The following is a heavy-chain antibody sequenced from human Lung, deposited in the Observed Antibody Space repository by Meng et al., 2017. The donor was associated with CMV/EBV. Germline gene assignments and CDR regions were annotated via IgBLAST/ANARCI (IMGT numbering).Heavy chain of an antibody. CDR1: GYTFTGYY. CDR2: INPNSGGT. V-gene: IGHV1-2*02. D-gene: IGHD3-22*01. CDR3: ARNTYYYDSSGYYTDY. J-gene: IGHJ4*02. Sequence: ASVKVSCKASGYTFTGYYMHWVQQAPGQGLEWMGWINPNSGGTNYAQKFQGRVTMTRDTSISTAYMELRSLRSDDTAVYYCARNTYYYDSSGYYTDYWGQGXLVTVSS.